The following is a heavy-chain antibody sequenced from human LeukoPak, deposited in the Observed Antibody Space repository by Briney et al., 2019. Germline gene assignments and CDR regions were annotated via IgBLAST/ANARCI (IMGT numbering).Heavy chain of an antibody. J-gene: IGHJ5*02. Sequence: GGSLRLSCAASGFTVSSNYMSWVRQAPGKGLEWVSVIYSGGSTYYADSVKGRFTISRDNSKSTLYIQMNSLRAEDTAVYYCARELRIAGDNWFDPWGQGTLVTVSS. CDR2: IYSGGST. CDR3: ARELRIAGDNWFDP. CDR1: GFTVSSNY. V-gene: IGHV3-53*01. D-gene: IGHD2-15*01.